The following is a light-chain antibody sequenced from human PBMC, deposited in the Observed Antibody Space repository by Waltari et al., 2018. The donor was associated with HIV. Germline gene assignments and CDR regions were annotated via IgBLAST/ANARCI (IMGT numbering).Light chain of an antibody. Sequence: QSALAQPRSVSGSPGQSVTISCTGTSSDVGGYNYVSWFQHHPGKAPKLIIYHVTKRPSGVPDRVPASKSGNTASLTISGLQAEDEAEYYCCSNAARATYVFGTGTQVTVL. J-gene: IGLJ1*01. CDR3: CSNAARATYV. CDR1: SSDVGGYNY. V-gene: IGLV2-11*01. CDR2: HVT.